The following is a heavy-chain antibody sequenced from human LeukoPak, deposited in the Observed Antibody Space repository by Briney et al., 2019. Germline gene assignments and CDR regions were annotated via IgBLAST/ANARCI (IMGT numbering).Heavy chain of an antibody. J-gene: IGHJ4*02. CDR1: GYSFTSYG. CDR2: ISAYNGNT. D-gene: IGHD3-22*01. Sequence: PGESLKISCKASGYSFTSYGISWVRQAPGQGLEWMGWISAYNGNTNYAQKLQGRVTMTTDTSTSTAHMELRSLRSDDTAVYYCARIYFEGITMIVVVPGDYWGQGTLVTVSS. CDR3: ARIYFEGITMIVVVPGDY. V-gene: IGHV1-18*01.